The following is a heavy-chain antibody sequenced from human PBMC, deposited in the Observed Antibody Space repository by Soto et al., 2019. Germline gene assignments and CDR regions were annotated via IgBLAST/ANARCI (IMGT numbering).Heavy chain of an antibody. CDR3: ARRAWDSYYAIDV. J-gene: IGHJ6*02. Sequence: VQLVESGGGEVQPGRSLRLSCAASGFTYTDFALHWVRQAPGKGLEWVAIISYDGSDKYYADSVKGRFAISRDNPKNTLYLEMNSVRPEDTAVYFCARRAWDSYYAIDVWGQGTTVTVFS. CDR2: ISYDGSDK. D-gene: IGHD3-22*01. CDR1: GFTYTDFA. V-gene: IGHV3-30*09.